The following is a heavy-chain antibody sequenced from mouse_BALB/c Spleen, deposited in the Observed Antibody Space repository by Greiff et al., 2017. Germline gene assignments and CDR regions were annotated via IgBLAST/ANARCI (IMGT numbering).Heavy chain of an antibody. CDR1: GYSITSDYA. D-gene: IGHD2-4*01. V-gene: IGHV3-2*02. CDR3: ATMITTGEAWFAY. Sequence: EVQLQQSGPGLVKPSQSLSLTCTVTGYSITSDYAWNWIRQFPGNKLEWMGYISYSGSTSYNPSLKSRISITRDTSKNQFFLQLNSVTTEDTATYYCATMITTGEAWFAYWGQGTLVTVSA. CDR2: ISYSGST. J-gene: IGHJ3*01.